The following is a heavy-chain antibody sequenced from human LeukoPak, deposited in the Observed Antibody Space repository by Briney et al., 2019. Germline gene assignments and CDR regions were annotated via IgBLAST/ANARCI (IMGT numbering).Heavy chain of an antibody. CDR2: IRRIPSGGTT. Sequence: PGRSLRLSCVTSGFTFTDYAISWFRQAPGKGLEWVCFIRRIPSGGTTDYAASVKGRFTISRDNYKSIAYLQMNSLESEDTAMYYCTRGIGYTYGWSDWGQGTLVTVSS. V-gene: IGHV3-49*03. J-gene: IGHJ4*02. CDR3: TRGIGYTYGWSD. D-gene: IGHD5-18*01. CDR1: GFTFTDYA.